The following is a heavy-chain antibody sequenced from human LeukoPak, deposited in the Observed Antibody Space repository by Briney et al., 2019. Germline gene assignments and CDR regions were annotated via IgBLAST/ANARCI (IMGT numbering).Heavy chain of an antibody. CDR3: AKDFTGRDYYDSSGSMAPWFDP. CDR2: ISYDGSNK. Sequence: GRSLRLSCAASGFTFSSYAMHWVRQAPGKGLEWVAVISYDGSNKYYADSVKGRFTISRDNSKNTLYLQMNSLRAEDTAVYYCAKDFTGRDYYDSSGSMAPWFDPWGQGTLVTVSS. J-gene: IGHJ5*02. CDR1: GFTFSSYA. V-gene: IGHV3-30*18. D-gene: IGHD3-22*01.